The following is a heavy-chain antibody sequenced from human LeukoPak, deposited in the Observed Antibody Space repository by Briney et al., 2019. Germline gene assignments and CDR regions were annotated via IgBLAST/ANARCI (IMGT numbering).Heavy chain of an antibody. J-gene: IGHJ4*02. V-gene: IGHV3-74*01. CDR1: GFTFNNYW. CDR2: INRDGSNT. Sequence: GGSLRLSCAASGFTFNNYWMHWVRQAPGKGLVWVSRINRDGSNTDYADSVKGRFTISRDNAKNTLYLQMNSLRAEDTAVYYCARAPYYDSSGYYYGAHYFDYWGQETLVTVSS. D-gene: IGHD3-22*01. CDR3: ARAPYYDSSGYYYGAHYFDY.